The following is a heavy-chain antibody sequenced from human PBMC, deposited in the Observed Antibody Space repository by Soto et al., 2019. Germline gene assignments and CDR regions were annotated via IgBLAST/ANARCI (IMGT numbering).Heavy chain of an antibody. V-gene: IGHV4-39*02. CDR2: IYYSGNT. Sequence: QLQLQESGPGLVKPSETLSLTCTVSGGSITSSSYYWGWIRQPPGKGLEWIGSIYYSGNTYYTPALQRRVTRSVDTSKSQSSLKLSSVTAADTAVYYCAREGGRYCSGGSCQVDYWGQGTLVTVSS. CDR3: AREGGRYCSGGSCQVDY. CDR1: GGSITSSSYY. D-gene: IGHD2-15*01. J-gene: IGHJ4*02.